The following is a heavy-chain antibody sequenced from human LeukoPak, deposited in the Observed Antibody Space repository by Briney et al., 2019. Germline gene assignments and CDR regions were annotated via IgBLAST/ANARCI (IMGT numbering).Heavy chain of an antibody. D-gene: IGHD1-26*01. J-gene: IGHJ5*02. CDR2: IKSKTEGGTT. CDR1: GFTFSNAW. CDR3: TTVQWELFGETWFDP. V-gene: IGHV3-15*01. Sequence: SGGSLRLSCAASGFTFSNAWMSWVSQAPGKGLEWVGRIKSKTEGGTTDYVAPVKGRFTISRDDSKNTLYLQMNSLKSEDTAVYYCTTVQWELFGETWFDPWGQGTLVTVSS.